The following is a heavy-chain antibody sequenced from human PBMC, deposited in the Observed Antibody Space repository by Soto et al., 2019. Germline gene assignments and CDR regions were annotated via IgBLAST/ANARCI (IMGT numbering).Heavy chain of an antibody. CDR3: ARVTPTFYSGYAEPSYFDY. CDR2: ISSSGSTI. D-gene: IGHD5-12*01. V-gene: IGHV3-11*01. J-gene: IGHJ4*02. CDR1: GFTFSDYY. Sequence: PGGSLRLSCAASGFTFSDYYMSWIRQAPGKGLEWVSYISSSGSTIYYADSVKGRVTMTTDTSTSTAYMELRGLRSDDTAVYYCARVTPTFYSGYAEPSYFDYWGQGTLVTVSS.